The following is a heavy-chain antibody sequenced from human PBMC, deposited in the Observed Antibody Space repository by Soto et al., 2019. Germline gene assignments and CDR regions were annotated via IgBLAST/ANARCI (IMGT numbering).Heavy chain of an antibody. CDR2: IYHSGST. Sequence: TLSLTCAVSSGSISSSNWWSWVRQPPGKGLEWIGEIYHSGSTNYNPSLKSRVTISVDKSKKQFSLNLSSVTAADTAVYYCARDSSSSGGFDSWGQGTLVTVSS. CDR3: ARDSSSSGGFDS. D-gene: IGHD6-6*01. V-gene: IGHV4-4*02. J-gene: IGHJ4*02. CDR1: SGSISSSNW.